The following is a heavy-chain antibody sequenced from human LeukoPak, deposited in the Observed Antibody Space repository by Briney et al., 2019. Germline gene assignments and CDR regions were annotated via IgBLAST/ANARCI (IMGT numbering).Heavy chain of an antibody. CDR3: AKDRHYESNVLGY. J-gene: IGHJ4*02. D-gene: IGHD3-22*01. Sequence: QAGGSLRLSCAASGFTFSSYGMHWVRQAPGRGLEYVALISYDGNDKYYADSVKGRFSISRDNSKNTLYLQMNSLRTDDTALYYCAKDRHYESNVLGYWGLGTLVTVSS. CDR1: GFTFSSYG. V-gene: IGHV3-30*18. CDR2: ISYDGNDK.